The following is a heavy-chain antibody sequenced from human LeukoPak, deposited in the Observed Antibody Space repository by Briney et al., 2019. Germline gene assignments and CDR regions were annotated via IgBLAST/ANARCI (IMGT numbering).Heavy chain of an antibody. Sequence: GGSLRLSCAASGFTFSSYAMHWVRQAPGKGLEWVSAISGSGGSTYYADSVKGRFTISRDNSKNTLYLQMNSLRAEDTAVYYCAKDGGTGYSGYDVAVDYWGQGTLVTVSS. CDR1: GFTFSSYA. D-gene: IGHD5-12*01. CDR2: ISGSGGST. J-gene: IGHJ4*02. V-gene: IGHV3-23*01. CDR3: AKDGGTGYSGYDVAVDY.